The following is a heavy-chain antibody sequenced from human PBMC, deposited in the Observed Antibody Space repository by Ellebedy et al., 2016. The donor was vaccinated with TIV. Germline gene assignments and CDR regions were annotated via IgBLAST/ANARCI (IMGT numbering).Heavy chain of an antibody. V-gene: IGHV4-59*04. Sequence: SETLSLTXTVSGSSFSSYYWSWIRQPPGKGLEWIGYIYYSGSTYYNPSLKSRVTISVDTSKNQFSLKLSSVTAADTAVYYCARLIVVVPAAIGWFNPWGQGTVVTVSS. CDR2: IYYSGST. CDR3: ARLIVVVPAAIGWFNP. J-gene: IGHJ5*02. CDR1: GSSFSSYY. D-gene: IGHD2-2*01.